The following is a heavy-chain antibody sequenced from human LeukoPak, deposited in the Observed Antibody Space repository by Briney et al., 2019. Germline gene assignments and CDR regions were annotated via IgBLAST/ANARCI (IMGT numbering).Heavy chain of an antibody. CDR1: GYTFTDYY. D-gene: IGHD3-22*01. CDR2: INPYSGGT. CDR3: ATAFTMIIVGFDY. J-gene: IGHJ4*02. Sequence: GASVKVSCKASGYTFTDYYMHWVRQAPGQGLEWMGWINPYSGGTNYAQKFQGRVTMTRDTSISTAYMELSRLRSDDTAVYYCATAFTMIIVGFDYWGQGTLVTVSS. V-gene: IGHV1-2*02.